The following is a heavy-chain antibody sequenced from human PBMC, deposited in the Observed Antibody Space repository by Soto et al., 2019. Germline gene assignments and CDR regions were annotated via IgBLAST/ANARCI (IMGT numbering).Heavy chain of an antibody. CDR2: IYHSGST. Sequence: LQLQESGSGLVKPSQTLSLTCAVSGGSISSGGYSWSWIRQPPGKGLEWIGYIYHSGSTYYNPSLKSRVTISVDRSKNQFSLKLSSVTAADTAVYYCARVGSNYGGWFDPWGQGTLVTVSS. V-gene: IGHV4-30-2*01. D-gene: IGHD4-4*01. J-gene: IGHJ5*02. CDR3: ARVGSNYGGWFDP. CDR1: GGSISSGGYS.